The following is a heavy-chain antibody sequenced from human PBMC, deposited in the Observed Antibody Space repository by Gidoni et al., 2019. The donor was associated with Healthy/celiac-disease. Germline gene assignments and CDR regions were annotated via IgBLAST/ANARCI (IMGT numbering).Heavy chain of an antibody. Sequence: QVQLQQWGAGLLKPSETMSLTGAVYGGSFRGYYWSWNRQPPGKGLEWIGELNHSGSTNYNPSLKSRVTISVDTSKNQFSLKLSSVTAADTAVYYCARTQTWFPRLGFDPWGQGTLVTVSS. J-gene: IGHJ5*02. V-gene: IGHV4-34*01. CDR1: GGSFRGYY. CDR2: LNHSGST. CDR3: ARTQTWFPRLGFDP. D-gene: IGHD3-10*01.